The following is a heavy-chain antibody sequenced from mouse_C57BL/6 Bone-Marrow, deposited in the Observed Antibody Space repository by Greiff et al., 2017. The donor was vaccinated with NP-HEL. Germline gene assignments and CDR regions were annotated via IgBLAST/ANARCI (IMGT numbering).Heavy chain of an antibody. CDR3: AAGAYGYGDAMDY. D-gene: IGHD2-2*01. CDR2: IDPSDSYT. CDR1: GYTFTSYW. J-gene: IGHJ4*01. Sequence: QVQLQQPGAELVRPGTSVKLSCKASGYTFTSYWMHWVKQRPGQGLEWIGVIDPSDSYTNYNQKFKGKATLTVDTSSSTAYMQLSSLTSEDSAVYYCAAGAYGYGDAMDYWGQGTSVTVSS. V-gene: IGHV1-59*01.